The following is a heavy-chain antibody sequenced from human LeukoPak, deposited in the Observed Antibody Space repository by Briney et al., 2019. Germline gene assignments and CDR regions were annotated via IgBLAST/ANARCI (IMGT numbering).Heavy chain of an antibody. CDR2: INPNSGGT. J-gene: IGHJ5*02. Sequence: GASVKVSCKASGYTFTGCYMHWVRQAPGQGLEWMGWINPNSGGTNYAQKFQGRVTMTRDTSISTAYMELSRLRSDDTAVYYCARDLPRRNWFDPWGQGTLVTVSS. CDR3: ARDLPRRNWFDP. V-gene: IGHV1-2*02. CDR1: GYTFTGCY.